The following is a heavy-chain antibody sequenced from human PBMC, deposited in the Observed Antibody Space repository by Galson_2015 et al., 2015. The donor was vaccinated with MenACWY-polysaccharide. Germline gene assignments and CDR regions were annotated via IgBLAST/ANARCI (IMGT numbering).Heavy chain of an antibody. D-gene: IGHD7-27*01. Sequence: SLRLSCAASGFTSSNYWMSWVRQAPGKGLEWVANIKQDGSAEYYVDSVRGRFTISRDNAKNSVYLQMSSLRAEDTAVYYCARDNWDDYWGQGTLVTVSS. CDR3: ARDNWDDY. CDR1: GFTSSNYW. J-gene: IGHJ4*02. CDR2: IKQDGSAE. V-gene: IGHV3-7*01.